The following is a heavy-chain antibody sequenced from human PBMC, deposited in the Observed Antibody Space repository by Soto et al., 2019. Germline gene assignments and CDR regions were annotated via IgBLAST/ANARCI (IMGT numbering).Heavy chain of an antibody. J-gene: IGHJ6*02. Sequence: ASVKVSCMASGYIFTIYDINWVRQATGQGLEGMGWMNPNSGNTGYAQKFQGRVTMTRNTSISTAYMELSSLRSEDTAVYYCARPKWSRYYYYGMDVWGQGTTVTVSS. V-gene: IGHV1-8*01. CDR2: MNPNSGNT. CDR1: GYIFTIYD. D-gene: IGHD2-15*01. CDR3: ARPKWSRYYYYGMDV.